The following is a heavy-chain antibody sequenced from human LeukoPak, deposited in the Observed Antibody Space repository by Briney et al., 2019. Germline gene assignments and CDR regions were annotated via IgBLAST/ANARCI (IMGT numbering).Heavy chain of an antibody. J-gene: IGHJ4*02. D-gene: IGHD3-3*01. CDR3: AKSEDYDFWSGSYYFDY. Sequence: PGGSLRLSCAASGFTFGDYAMHWVRQAPGKGLEWVSGISWNSGSIGYADSVKGRFTISRDNAKNSLYLQMNSLRAKDMALYYCAKSEDYDFWSGSYYFDYWGQGTLVTVSS. CDR2: ISWNSGSI. V-gene: IGHV3-9*03. CDR1: GFTFGDYA.